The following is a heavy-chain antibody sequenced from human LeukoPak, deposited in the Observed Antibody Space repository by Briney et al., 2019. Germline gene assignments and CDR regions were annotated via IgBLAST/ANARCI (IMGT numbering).Heavy chain of an antibody. CDR3: ARGGYYCTNGVCPLDY. Sequence: TGGSLRLSCAASGFTFNGYWMSWVRQAPGKGLEWVANIKQDGSEKYYVDPVKGRFTVSRDNAKNSLYLQMNSLRVEDTAVYYCARGGYYCTNGVCPLDYWGQGTRVTVSS. CDR2: IKQDGSEK. D-gene: IGHD2-8*01. J-gene: IGHJ4*02. V-gene: IGHV3-7*05. CDR1: GFTFNGYW.